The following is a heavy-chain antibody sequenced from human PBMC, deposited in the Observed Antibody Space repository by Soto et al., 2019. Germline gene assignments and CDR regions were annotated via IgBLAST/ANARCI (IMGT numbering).Heavy chain of an antibody. Sequence: QVQLVESGGGVVQPGRSLRLSCAVSGFIFKNYALNWVRQAPGKGLEWVASITRDGYNKYYADSVKGRFTISRDNYKYTLSLQMAALRVEDSSVYYCTKSSGGSSSVGMNYWGPGTLVTVSS. V-gene: IGHV3-30*04. J-gene: IGHJ4*02. CDR1: GFIFKNYA. CDR2: ITRDGYNK. D-gene: IGHD2-15*01. CDR3: TKSSGGSSSVGMNY.